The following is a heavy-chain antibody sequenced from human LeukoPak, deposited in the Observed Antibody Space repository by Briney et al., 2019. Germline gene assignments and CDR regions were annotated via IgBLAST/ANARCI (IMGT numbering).Heavy chain of an antibody. J-gene: IGHJ4*02. CDR2: IYYSGST. CDR1: GGSISSYY. Sequence: SETLSLTCTVSGGSISSYYWSWIRQPPGKGLEWIGCIYYSGSTNYNPSLKSRVTISVDTSKNQFSLKLSSVTAADTAVYYCARLHYDYVWGNYFDYWGQGTLVTVSS. V-gene: IGHV4-59*08. D-gene: IGHD3-16*01. CDR3: ARLHYDYVWGNYFDY.